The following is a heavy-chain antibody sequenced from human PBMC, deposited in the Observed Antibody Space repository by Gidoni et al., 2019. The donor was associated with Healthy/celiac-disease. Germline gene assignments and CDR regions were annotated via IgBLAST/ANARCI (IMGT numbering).Heavy chain of an antibody. CDR2: ISYDGSNK. D-gene: IGHD6-19*01. CDR3: ARDGSPRGRLAVAGQYYFDY. J-gene: IGHJ4*02. CDR1: GFTFSSYA. Sequence: QVQLVESGGGVVQPGRSLRLSCAASGFTFSSYAMHWVRQAPGKGLEWVAVISYDGSNKYYADSVKGRFTISRDNSKNTLYLQMNSLRAEDTAVYYCARDGSPRGRLAVAGQYYFDYWGQGTLVTVSS. V-gene: IGHV3-30*01.